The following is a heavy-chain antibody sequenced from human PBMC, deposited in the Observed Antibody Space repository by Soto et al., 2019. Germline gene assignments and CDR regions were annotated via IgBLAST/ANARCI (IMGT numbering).Heavy chain of an antibody. V-gene: IGHV4-59*01. Sequence: PSETLSLTCTVSGGSISSYYWSWIRQPPGKGLEWIGYIYYSGSTNYNPSLKSRVTISVDTSKNQFSLKLSSVTAADTAVYYCARGNKYDFWSGYYYFDYWGQGTLVTVSS. CDR2: IYYSGST. CDR1: GGSISSYY. D-gene: IGHD3-3*01. J-gene: IGHJ4*02. CDR3: ARGNKYDFWSGYYYFDY.